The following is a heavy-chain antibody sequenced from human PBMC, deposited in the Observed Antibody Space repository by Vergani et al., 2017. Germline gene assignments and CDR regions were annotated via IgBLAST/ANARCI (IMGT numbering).Heavy chain of an antibody. V-gene: IGHV3-33*01. J-gene: IGHJ4*02. CDR1: GFTFSSYG. D-gene: IGHD5-18*01. CDR2: IWYDGSNK. CDR3: ARDSDTAMVSLDY. Sequence: QVQLVESGGGVVQPGWSLRLSCAASGFTFSSYGMHWVRQAPGKGLEWVAVIWYDGSNKYYADSVKGRFTISRDNSKNTLYLQMNSLRAEDTAVYYCARDSDTAMVSLDYWGQGTLVTVSS.